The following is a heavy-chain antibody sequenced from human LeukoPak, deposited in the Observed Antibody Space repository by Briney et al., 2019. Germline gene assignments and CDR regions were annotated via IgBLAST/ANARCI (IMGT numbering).Heavy chain of an antibody. V-gene: IGHV3-23*01. CDR2: ISGSGGST. Sequence: GGSLRLSCAASGFTFSSYAMSWFRQAPGKGLEWVSAISGSGGSTYYADSVKGRFTISRDNSKNTLYLQMNSLRAEDTAVYYCARDSAYYDFWSGHGNWFDPWGQGTLVTVSS. CDR1: GFTFSSYA. D-gene: IGHD3-3*01. J-gene: IGHJ5*02. CDR3: ARDSAYYDFWSGHGNWFDP.